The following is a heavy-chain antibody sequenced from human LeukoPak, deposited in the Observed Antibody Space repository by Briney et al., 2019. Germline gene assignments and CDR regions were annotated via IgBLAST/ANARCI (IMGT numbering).Heavy chain of an antibody. CDR3: ARDGQNYYDSSGYYLNWYFDL. D-gene: IGHD3-22*01. Sequence: SETLSLTCTVSGGSISSSSYYWGWIRQPPGKGLEWIGSIYYSGSTYYNPSLKSRVTISVDTSKNQFSLKLSSVTAADTAVYYCARDGQNYYDSSGYYLNWYFDLWGRGTLVTVSS. J-gene: IGHJ2*01. V-gene: IGHV4-39*07. CDR1: GGSISSSSYY. CDR2: IYYSGST.